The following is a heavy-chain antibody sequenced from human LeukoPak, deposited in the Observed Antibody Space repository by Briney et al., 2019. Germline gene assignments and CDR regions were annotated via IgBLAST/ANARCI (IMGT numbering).Heavy chain of an antibody. V-gene: IGHV3-23*01. CDR3: AKDLESKWYYYGSGSYYNAWYFDY. CDR2: ISGSGGST. D-gene: IGHD3-10*01. CDR1: GFTFSSYA. Sequence: GGSLRLSCAASGFTFSSYAMSWVRQAPGKGLEWVSAISGSGGSTYYADSVKGRFTISRDNSKNTLYLQMNSQRAEDTAVYYCAKDLESKWYYYGSGSYYNAWYFDYWGQGTLVTVSS. J-gene: IGHJ4*02.